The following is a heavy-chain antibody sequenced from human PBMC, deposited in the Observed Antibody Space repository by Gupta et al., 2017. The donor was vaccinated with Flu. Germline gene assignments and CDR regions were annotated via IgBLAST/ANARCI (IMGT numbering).Heavy chain of an antibody. J-gene: IGHJ4*02. CDR2: GYDGGAK. D-gene: IGHD2-2*01. CDR3: AGGGGYAAFDF. V-gene: IGHV4-59*04. Sequence: CLRRESGGKVLWVIRVGYDGGAKYYAPSLRSRFTLSIDTSRNQLSLKVRCVTADDTAVYYCAGGGGYAAFDFWGQGSLITVSS.